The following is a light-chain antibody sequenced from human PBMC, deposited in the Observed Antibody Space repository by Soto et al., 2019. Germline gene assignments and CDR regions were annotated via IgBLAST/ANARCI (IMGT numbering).Light chain of an antibody. CDR3: QQYGSSPRT. CDR2: GAS. Sequence: EIVLTQSPGTLSLSPGERVTLSCRASQSVRSTYLAWYQQKPGQAPRLPIYGASSRATGIPDRFSGSGSGTDFTLTISRLEPEDFAVYYCQQYGSSPRTFGQGTKVEIK. V-gene: IGKV3-20*01. J-gene: IGKJ1*01. CDR1: QSVRSTY.